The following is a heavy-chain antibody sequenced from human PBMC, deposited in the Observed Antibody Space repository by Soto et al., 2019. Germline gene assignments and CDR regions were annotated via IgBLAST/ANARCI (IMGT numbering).Heavy chain of an antibody. V-gene: IGHV4-59*08. CDR3: ARGTSWFDP. CDR1: GRSISSYY. Sequence: PSETLSLTCTVSGRSISSYYWSWIRQPPGKGLEWIGYIYYSGSTNYNPSLKSRVTISVDTSKNQFSLKLSSVTAADTAVYYCARGTSWFDPWGQGTLVTVSS. CDR2: IYYSGST. J-gene: IGHJ5*02.